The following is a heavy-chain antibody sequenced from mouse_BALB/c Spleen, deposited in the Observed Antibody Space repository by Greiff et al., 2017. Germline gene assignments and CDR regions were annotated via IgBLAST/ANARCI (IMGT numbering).Heavy chain of an antibody. Sequence: EVKLMESGGGLVQPGGSLKLSCAASGFTFSSYTMSWVRQTPEKRLEWVAYISNGGGSTYYPDTVKGRFTISRDNAKNTLYLQMSSLKSEDTAMYYCARHDSYGGFAYWGQGTLVTVSA. J-gene: IGHJ3*01. CDR1: GFTFSSYT. D-gene: IGHD1-1*01. CDR3: ARHDSYGGFAY. V-gene: IGHV5-12-2*01. CDR2: ISNGGGST.